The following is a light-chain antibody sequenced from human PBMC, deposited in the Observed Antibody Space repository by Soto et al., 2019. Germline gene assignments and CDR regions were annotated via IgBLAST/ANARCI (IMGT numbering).Light chain of an antibody. J-gene: IGKJ1*01. CDR2: GAS. Sequence: DIVLTQSPGTLSLSPGERATLSCRAGQSVSSSYLAWYQQKPGQAPRLLIYGASSRATGIPDRFSGSGSGTDFTLTISRLEPEDFAVYYCQQYGSLRTFGQGTKVEIK. CDR1: QSVSSSY. CDR3: QQYGSLRT. V-gene: IGKV3-20*01.